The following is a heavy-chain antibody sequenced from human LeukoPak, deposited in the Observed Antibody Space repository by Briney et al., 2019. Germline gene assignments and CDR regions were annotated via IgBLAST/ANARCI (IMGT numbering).Heavy chain of an antibody. Sequence: PSETLSLTCTVSGGSISIYYWNWIRQPPGKGLEWIGYIYNSGSSTIYNPSLKSRVTISVDTSKNQFSLKLSSVTAADTALYYCAREYLGNTYGDTGGYFDNWGQGTLVTVSS. CDR3: AREYLGNTYGDTGGYFDN. CDR2: IYNSGSST. D-gene: IGHD4-17*01. CDR1: GGSISIYY. J-gene: IGHJ4*02. V-gene: IGHV4-59*12.